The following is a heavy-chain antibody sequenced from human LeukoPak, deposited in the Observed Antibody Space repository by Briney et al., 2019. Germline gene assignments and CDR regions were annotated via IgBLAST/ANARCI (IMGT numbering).Heavy chain of an antibody. CDR2: IKQDGSAK. D-gene: IGHD5-12*01. CDR3: ARVEASGYDYGAFDY. Sequence: PGGSLRLSCAASGFTFNRYWMSWVRQAPGKELQWVANIKQDGSAKYYVDSVKGRFTISRDNAKNSLYLQMNSLRAEETAVYYCARVEASGYDYGAFDYWGQGTLVTVSS. V-gene: IGHV3-7*01. CDR1: GFTFNRYW. J-gene: IGHJ4*02.